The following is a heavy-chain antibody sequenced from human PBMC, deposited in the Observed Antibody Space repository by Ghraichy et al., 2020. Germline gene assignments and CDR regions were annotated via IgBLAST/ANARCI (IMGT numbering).Heavy chain of an antibody. CDR1: GYTFTSYA. Sequence: ASVKVSCKASGYTFTSYAMHWVRQAPGQRLEWMGWINAGNGNTKYSQKFQGRVTITRDTSASTAYMELSSLRSEDTAVYYCARPYSGSGSWFDPWGQGTLVTVSS. D-gene: IGHD3-10*01. CDR3: ARPYSGSGSWFDP. V-gene: IGHV1-3*01. CDR2: INAGNGNT. J-gene: IGHJ5*02.